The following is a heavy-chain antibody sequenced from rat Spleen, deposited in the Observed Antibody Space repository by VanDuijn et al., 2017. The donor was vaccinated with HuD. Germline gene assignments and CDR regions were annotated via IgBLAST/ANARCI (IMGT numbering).Heavy chain of an antibody. CDR3: ARGTYFRH. J-gene: IGHJ2*01. D-gene: IGHD4-6*01. CDR1: GFTFSNYG. V-gene: IGHV5S13*01. CDR2: ISSGAGNT. Sequence: EVQLVESGGGLVQPGSSLKLSCAASGFTFSNYGMAWVRQAPTKDLEWVASISSGAGNTYYRDSVKGRFTISRDIAKSTLYLQMNNLRSEDTATYYCARGTYFRHWGQGVMVTVSS.